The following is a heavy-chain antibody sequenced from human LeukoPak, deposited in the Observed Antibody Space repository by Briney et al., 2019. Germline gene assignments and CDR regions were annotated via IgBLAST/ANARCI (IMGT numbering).Heavy chain of an antibody. V-gene: IGHV3-23*01. CDR1: GFMFSNYA. J-gene: IGHJ3*01. D-gene: IGHD4-17*01. CDR2: IGGSGDNT. CDR3: AKVLYGAHDAFDL. Sequence: GGSLRLSCAASGFMFSNYAMSWVRQAQGRLECVTIIGGSGDNTFYADSVKGRFTIFRDNSKNTLYLQMNNLEIEDTALYHCAKVLYGAHDAFDLWGQGTVVSVSS.